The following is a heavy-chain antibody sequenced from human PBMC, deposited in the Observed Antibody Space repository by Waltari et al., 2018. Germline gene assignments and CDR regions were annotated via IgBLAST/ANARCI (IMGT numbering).Heavy chain of an antibody. J-gene: IGHJ6*02. CDR1: GGSISRYY. D-gene: IGHD6-19*01. Sequence: QVQLQESGPGLVKPSETLSLTCTVSGGSISRYYWRWIRQPPGKGLEWIGYIYYSGSTNYNPSLKSRVTISVDTSKNQFSLKLSSVTAADTAVYYCARVRAGHSSGWYNYYYYGMDVWGQGTTVTVSS. V-gene: IGHV4-59*01. CDR3: ARVRAGHSSGWYNYYYYGMDV. CDR2: IYYSGST.